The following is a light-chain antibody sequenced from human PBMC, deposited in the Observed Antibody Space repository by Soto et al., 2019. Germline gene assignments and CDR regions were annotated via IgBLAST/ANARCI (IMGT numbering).Light chain of an antibody. V-gene: IGKV3-11*01. J-gene: IGKJ3*01. CDR2: DAS. CDR1: QSVSSY. Sequence: EIVLTQSPATLSLSPGERATLTCRASQSVSSYLAWSQQKPGQAPRLLIYDASNRATGVPARFSGSGSGTDFTLTISSLEPEDFAVYYCHQRSNWPFTSGPGTKADVK. CDR3: HQRSNWPFT.